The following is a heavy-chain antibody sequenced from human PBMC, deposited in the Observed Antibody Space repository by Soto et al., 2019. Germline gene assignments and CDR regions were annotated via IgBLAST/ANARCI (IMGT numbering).Heavy chain of an antibody. CDR3: AKDGAIGAADYFFDY. CDR2: IASDGKDK. J-gene: IGHJ4*02. V-gene: IGHV3-30*18. Sequence: QVQLVESGGGVVQPGRSLKLSGAASGFTFSNYAIHWVRQAPGKGLEWVAVIASDGKDKRYADSAKGRFTISRDNSKNTVYLQMNSLRGEDTAVYYCAKDGAIGAADYFFDYWGQGSLVTVSS. D-gene: IGHD6-13*01. CDR1: GFTFSNYA.